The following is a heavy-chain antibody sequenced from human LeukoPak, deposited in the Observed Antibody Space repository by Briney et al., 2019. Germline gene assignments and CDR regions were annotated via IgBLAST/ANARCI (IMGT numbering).Heavy chain of an antibody. Sequence: GESLKISCKGSGYSFTGYWIGWVRQMPGKGLEWMGIIYPGDSDTRYSPSFQGQVTISADKSISTAYLQWSSLKAPDTAMYYCARQRWRYYDSSGYYYLNWGQGTLVTVSS. J-gene: IGHJ4*02. V-gene: IGHV5-51*01. CDR1: GYSFTGYW. CDR2: IYPGDSDT. D-gene: IGHD3-22*01. CDR3: ARQRWRYYDSSGYYYLN.